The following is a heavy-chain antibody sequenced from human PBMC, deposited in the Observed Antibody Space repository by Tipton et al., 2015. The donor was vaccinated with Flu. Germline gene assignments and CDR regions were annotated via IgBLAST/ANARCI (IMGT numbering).Heavy chain of an antibody. CDR1: GHSISSGYY. CDR3: ARTAPGPIDY. V-gene: IGHV4-38-2*01. Sequence: TLSLTCAVSGHSISSGYYWGWIRQPPGKGLEWIGTVGTMSHSGRTYNNPSLKSRVSVSLDTSKNQFSLKLSSVTAADTAVYYCARTAPGPIDYWGQGTLVTVSS. J-gene: IGHJ4*02. CDR2: VGTMSHSGRT.